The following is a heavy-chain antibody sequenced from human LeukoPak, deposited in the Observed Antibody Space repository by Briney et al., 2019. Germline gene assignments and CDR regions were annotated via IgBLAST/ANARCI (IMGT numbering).Heavy chain of an antibody. CDR2: INHSGST. D-gene: IGHD5-24*01. Sequence: SETLSLTCAVYGGSFSGYYWSWIRQPPGKGLEWIGEINHSGSTNYNPSPKSRVTISVDTSKNQFSLKLSSVTAADTAVYYCARDEEKATIGHAFDIWGHGTLVTVSS. J-gene: IGHJ3*02. V-gene: IGHV4-34*01. CDR3: ARDEEKATIGHAFDI. CDR1: GGSFSGYY.